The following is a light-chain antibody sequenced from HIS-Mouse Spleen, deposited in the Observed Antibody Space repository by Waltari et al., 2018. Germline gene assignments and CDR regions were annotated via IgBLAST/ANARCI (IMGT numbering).Light chain of an antibody. CDR2: DAS. J-gene: IGKJ5*01. CDR1: QDISNY. Sequence: IQMTQSPSSLSASVGDRVPITCQASQDISNYLNWYQQKPGKAPKLLIYDASNLETGVPSRFSGSGSGTDFTFTISSLQPEDIATYYCQQYDNLHTFGQGTRLEIK. CDR3: QQYDNLHT. V-gene: IGKV1-33*01.